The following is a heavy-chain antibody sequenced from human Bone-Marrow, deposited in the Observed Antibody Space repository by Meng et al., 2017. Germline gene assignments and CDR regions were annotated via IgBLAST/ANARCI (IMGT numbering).Heavy chain of an antibody. V-gene: IGHV3-48*03. CDR3: ARDEGGVGEGYFDY. Sequence: GESLKISCAASGFTFSSYEMNWVRQAPGKGLEWVSYISSSGSTIYYADSVKGRFTISRDNAKNSLYLQMNSLRAEDTAVYYCARDEGGVGEGYFDYWGQGTLVTVSS. CDR2: ISSSGSTI. J-gene: IGHJ4*02. D-gene: IGHD3-16*01. CDR1: GFTFSSYE.